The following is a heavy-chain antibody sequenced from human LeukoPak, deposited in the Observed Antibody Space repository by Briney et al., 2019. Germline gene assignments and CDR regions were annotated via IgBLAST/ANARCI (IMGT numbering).Heavy chain of an antibody. V-gene: IGHV3-7*01. Sequence: PGGSLRLSCAASGFTFSSYWMSWVRQAPGKGLGWVANIKQDGSEKYYVDSVKGRFTISRDNAKNSLYLQMNSLRAEDTAVYYCARIGGSRYYYYYGMDVWGQGTTVTVSS. D-gene: IGHD2-15*01. CDR1: GFTFSSYW. CDR2: IKQDGSEK. CDR3: ARIGGSRYYYYYGMDV. J-gene: IGHJ6*02.